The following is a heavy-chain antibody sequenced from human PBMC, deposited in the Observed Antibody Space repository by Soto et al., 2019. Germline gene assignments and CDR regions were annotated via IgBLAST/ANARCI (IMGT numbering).Heavy chain of an antibody. D-gene: IGHD3-22*01. Sequence: GGSLRLSCAASGFTFSSYWMHWVRQAPGKGLVWVSRINSDGSSTSYADSVKGRFTISRGNAKNTLYLQMNSLRAEDTAVYYCATYYYDSSGYPDAFDIWGQGTMVTVSS. CDR2: INSDGSST. CDR1: GFTFSSYW. V-gene: IGHV3-74*01. J-gene: IGHJ3*02. CDR3: ATYYYDSSGYPDAFDI.